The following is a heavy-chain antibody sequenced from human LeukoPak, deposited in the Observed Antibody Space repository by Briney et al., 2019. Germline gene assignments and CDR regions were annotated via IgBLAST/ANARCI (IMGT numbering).Heavy chain of an antibody. V-gene: IGHV3-30*04. CDR1: GFTFSSYA. J-gene: IGHJ4*02. CDR3: AREDSGSFSDY. D-gene: IGHD1-26*01. Sequence: GGSLRLSCAASGFTFSSYAMHWVRQAPGKGLEWVAVISYDGSNKYYADSVKGRFTISRDNAKNSLYLQMNSLRAEDTAVYYCAREDSGSFSDYWGQGTLVTVSS. CDR2: ISYDGSNK.